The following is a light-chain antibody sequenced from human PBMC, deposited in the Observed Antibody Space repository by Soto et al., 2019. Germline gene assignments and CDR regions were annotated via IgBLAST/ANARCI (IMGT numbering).Light chain of an antibody. CDR3: NSMTGSRSSRFV. Sequence: QSALTQPASVSGSPGQSITISCTGTSSDIGGYEYVSWYQQYPGKAPKLMIYDVNNRPSGVSTRFSGSKSGNTASLTIAGLQAEDEGDYYCNSMTGSRSSRFVFGTGTKVTVL. CDR1: SSDIGGYEY. CDR2: DVN. J-gene: IGLJ1*01. V-gene: IGLV2-14*01.